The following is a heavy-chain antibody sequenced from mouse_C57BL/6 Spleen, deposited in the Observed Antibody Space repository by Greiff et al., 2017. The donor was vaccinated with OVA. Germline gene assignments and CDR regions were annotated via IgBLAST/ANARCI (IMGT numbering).Heavy chain of an antibody. D-gene: IGHD3-2*02. Sequence: EVHLVESGGGLVKPGGSLKLSCAASGFTFSSYAMSWVRQTPEKRLEWVATISDGGSYTYYPDNVKGRFTISRDNAKNNLYLQMSHLKSEDTAMYYCARDWGQATPFAYWGQGTLVTVSA. CDR3: ARDWGQATPFAY. CDR2: ISDGGSYT. J-gene: IGHJ3*01. CDR1: GFTFSSYA. V-gene: IGHV5-4*01.